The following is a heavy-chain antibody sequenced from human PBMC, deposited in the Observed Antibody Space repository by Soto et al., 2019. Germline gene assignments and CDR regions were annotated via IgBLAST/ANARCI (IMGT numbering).Heavy chain of an antibody. Sequence: EVQLVESGGALVQPGGSLRLSCAASGFTFSSYFMNWVRQAPGKGQEWLSYISSGGGGIYYADSVKGRFTASRDNVKNSVYLQMNSRRDEDTAVYYCARQQFLEMWGQGTLVTVSS. CDR2: ISSGGGGI. V-gene: IGHV3-48*02. CDR3: ARQQFLEM. J-gene: IGHJ4*02. D-gene: IGHD6-13*01. CDR1: GFTFSSYF.